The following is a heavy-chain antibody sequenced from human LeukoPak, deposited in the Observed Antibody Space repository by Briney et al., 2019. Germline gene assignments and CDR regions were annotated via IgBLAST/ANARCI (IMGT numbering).Heavy chain of an antibody. J-gene: IGHJ6*04. D-gene: IGHD3-3*01. CDR3: ARGNPVKGHDFWSGYSSPGMDV. Sequence: SETLSLTCSVSGGSISSYYWSWIRQPPGKGLQWSGYIYFTGSTKYNPTLGSRVTISVDTSKNQFSLQLSSVPAADTAIYYCARGNPVKGHDFWSGYSSPGMDVWGKGTTVTVSS. CDR2: IYFTGST. V-gene: IGHV4-59*01. CDR1: GGSISSYY.